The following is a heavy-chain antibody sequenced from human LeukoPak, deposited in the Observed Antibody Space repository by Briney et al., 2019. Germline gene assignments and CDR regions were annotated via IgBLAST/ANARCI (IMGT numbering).Heavy chain of an antibody. CDR3: ARDQYYDYVWGSYRYWSFDY. CDR2: IWYDGSNK. Sequence: TGGSLRLSCAASGFTFSSYGMHWVRQAPGKGLEWVAVIWYDGSNKYYADSVKGRFTISRDNSKNTLYLQMNSLRAEDTAVYYCARDQYYDYVWGSYRYWSFDYWGQGTLVTVSS. D-gene: IGHD3-16*02. J-gene: IGHJ4*02. CDR1: GFTFSSYG. V-gene: IGHV3-33*01.